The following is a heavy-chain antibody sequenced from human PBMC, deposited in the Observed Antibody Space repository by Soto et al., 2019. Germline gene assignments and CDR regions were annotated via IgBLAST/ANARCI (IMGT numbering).Heavy chain of an antibody. Sequence: QVQLVESGGGVVQPGGSLRLSCKASGFTFTSYAIHWVRQAPGKGLVWVSVISPDGVNKHSAESVRGRFVISRDNSKNTVHLEMNRLRLDDTAVYFCARRLTTTVSALGYWGQGSLVNVSS. J-gene: IGHJ4*02. CDR1: GFTFTSYA. D-gene: IGHD4-4*01. CDR3: ARRLTTTVSALGY. CDR2: ISPDGVNK. V-gene: IGHV3-30*09.